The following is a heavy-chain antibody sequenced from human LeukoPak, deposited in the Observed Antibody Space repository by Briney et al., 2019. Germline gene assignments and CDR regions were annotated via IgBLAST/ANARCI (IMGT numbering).Heavy chain of an antibody. CDR1: GFTFSSYG. J-gene: IGHJ4*02. CDR3: AKALTFYSGSYDY. Sequence: GGSLRLSCAASGFTFSSYGMHWVRQAPGKGLEWVAVISYDGSNKYYADSVKGRFTISRDNSKNTLYLQMNSQRAEDTAVYYCAKALTFYSGSYDYWGQGTLVTVSS. V-gene: IGHV3-30*18. CDR2: ISYDGSNK. D-gene: IGHD1-26*01.